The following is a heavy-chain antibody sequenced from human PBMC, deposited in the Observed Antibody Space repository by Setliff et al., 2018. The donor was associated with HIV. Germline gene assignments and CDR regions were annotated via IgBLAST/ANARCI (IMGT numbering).Heavy chain of an antibody. CDR1: GFSFSSYG. J-gene: IGHJ6*03. CDR3: ARDASIAVAGRYYYYYMDV. Sequence: GGSLRLSCATSGFSFSSYGMHWVRQAPGKGLEWVAVISYDGNNKYYADSVKGRFTISRDNSKNTLYLRMNSLRAEDTAVYYCARDASIAVAGRYYYYYMDVWGKGTTVTVS. CDR2: ISYDGNNK. D-gene: IGHD6-19*01. V-gene: IGHV3-30*03.